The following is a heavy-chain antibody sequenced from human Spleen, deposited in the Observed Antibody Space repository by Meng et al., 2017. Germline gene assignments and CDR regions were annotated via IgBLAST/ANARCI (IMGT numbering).Heavy chain of an antibody. CDR3: TSTAMTTVTQAYYNGMDV. CDR2: ISASGGSI. D-gene: IGHD4-17*01. J-gene: IGHJ6*02. CDR1: GFTFTNYA. V-gene: IGHV3-23*01. Sequence: GESLKISCAASGFTFTNYAMSWVRQAPGKGLEWVSAISASGGSIYYADSVKGRFTISRDNSKNTLYLQMNSLRAEGTAVYYCTSTAMTTVTQAYYNGMDVWGQGTTVTVSS.